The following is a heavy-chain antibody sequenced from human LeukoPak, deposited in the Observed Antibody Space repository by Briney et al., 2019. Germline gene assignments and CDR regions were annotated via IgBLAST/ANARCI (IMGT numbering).Heavy chain of an antibody. D-gene: IGHD2-2*01. V-gene: IGHV4-39*07. Sequence: PSETLSLTCTVSGDSISSSYYYWGWIRQPPGKGLEWIGSVYYIGSTYYNPSLKSRVTISIDRSKGQFSLRLSSVTAADTAVYYCARESVAVLPAAPIYGMDVWGHGTTVTVSS. J-gene: IGHJ6*02. CDR1: GDSISSSYYY. CDR3: ARESVAVLPAAPIYGMDV. CDR2: VYYIGST.